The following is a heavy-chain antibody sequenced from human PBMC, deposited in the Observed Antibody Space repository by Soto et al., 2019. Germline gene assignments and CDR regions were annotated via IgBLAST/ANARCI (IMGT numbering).Heavy chain of an antibody. V-gene: IGHV1-18*01. Sequence: QVQLVQSAAEVKKPGASVKVSCKASGYTLTNYAISWVRQAPGQGPEWMGWINTYNGNSNYAQKFQGRVSMTTDTSTHTAYLELRSLTSDATAVYYCAIDSTGGSCVCIYWGQGTLGTVSS. CDR3: AIDSTGGSCVCIY. CDR1: GYTLTNYA. J-gene: IGHJ4*02. D-gene: IGHD2-15*01. CDR2: INTYNGNS.